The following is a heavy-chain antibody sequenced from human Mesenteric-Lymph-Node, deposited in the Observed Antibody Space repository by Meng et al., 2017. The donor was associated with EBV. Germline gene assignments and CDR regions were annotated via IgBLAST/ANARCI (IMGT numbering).Heavy chain of an antibody. CDR3: ARGATSVFDL. V-gene: IGHV6-1*01. J-gene: IGHJ2*01. CDR1: GDSVSSSSAA. Sequence: QVQLQQSGPGLVKPSXXLSLTXVISGDSVSSSSAAWTWIRQSPSRGLEWLGRTYYRSKWYNDYAVFVKSRITINPDTSKNQFSLQLNSVTPEDTAVYYCARGATSVFDLRGHGTLVTVSS. CDR2: TYYRSKWYN.